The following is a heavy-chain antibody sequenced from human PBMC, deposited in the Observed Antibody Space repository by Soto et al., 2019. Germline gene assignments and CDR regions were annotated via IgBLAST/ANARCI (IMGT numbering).Heavy chain of an antibody. J-gene: IGHJ3*02. D-gene: IGHD6-13*01. Sequence: QVQLVQSGAEVKKPGASVKVSCKASGYTFTSYDIHWVRQATGQGLEWMGGMEPNSGNTASARKFQGRVTMTRNTSIGTAYMELSGLRSEDTAVYYCARTPPTYSSSSCFDIWGQGTMVTVSS. CDR3: ARTPPTYSSSSCFDI. CDR1: GYTFTSYD. CDR2: MEPNSGNT. V-gene: IGHV1-8*01.